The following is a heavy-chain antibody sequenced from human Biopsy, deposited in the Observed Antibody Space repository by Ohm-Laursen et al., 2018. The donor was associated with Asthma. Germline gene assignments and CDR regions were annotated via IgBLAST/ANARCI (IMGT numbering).Heavy chain of an antibody. CDR3: ARCQVGYSSGWSLLLKKIYYSGMDV. CDR2: IMTVFGTT. V-gene: IGHV1-69*01. CDR1: GGTFSNFA. Sequence: SSVKVSCKSPGGTFSNFAISWVRQAPGQGLEWLGGIMTVFGTTNYAQKFHGRVTITADECTSTAYMEVTSLRSEDTAIYYCARCQVGYSSGWSLLLKKIYYSGMDVWGQGTAVTVSS. D-gene: IGHD6-19*01. J-gene: IGHJ6*02.